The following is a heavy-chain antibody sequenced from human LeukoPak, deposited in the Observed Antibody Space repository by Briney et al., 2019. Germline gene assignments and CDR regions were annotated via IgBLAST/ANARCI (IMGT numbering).Heavy chain of an antibody. V-gene: IGHV4-4*09. D-gene: IGHD1-26*01. J-gene: IGHJ5*02. CDR1: GGSISTYY. CDR2: IYSSGST. Sequence: SETLSLTCTVSGGSISTYYWSWIRQPPGKGLEWIGYIYSSGSTNYNPSLKSRVTISVDSSKNQFSLKLSSVTAADTAVYYCARGWTVQGATYNWFDPWGQGTLVTVSS. CDR3: ARGWTVQGATYNWFDP.